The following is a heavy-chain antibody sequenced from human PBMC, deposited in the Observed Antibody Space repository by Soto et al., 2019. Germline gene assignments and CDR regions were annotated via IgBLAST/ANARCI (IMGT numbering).Heavy chain of an antibody. CDR3: ASTYSTSWYWFDP. CDR1: GFSLSNAGLG. D-gene: IGHD6-13*01. J-gene: IGHJ5*02. CDR2: IFSNDEK. V-gene: IGHV2-26*04. Sequence: QVTVKESGPVLVKPTETLTLTCTVSGFSLSNAGLGVSWIRQPPGKALEWLAHIFSNDEKSCSTSLKSRLTISKDTSKSQVVLTMTNIDPVDTATYYCASTYSTSWYWFDPWGQGTLVTVSS.